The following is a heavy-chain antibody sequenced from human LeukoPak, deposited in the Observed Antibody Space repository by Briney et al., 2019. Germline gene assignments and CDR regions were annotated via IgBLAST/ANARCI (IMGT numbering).Heavy chain of an antibody. CDR1: GGSISSSTYY. CDR2: IYYSGST. Sequence: SETLSLTCTVSGGSISSSTYYWGWIRQPPGKGLEWIGSIYYSGSTYYNASLQSRVTISIETSKNQISLRLNSVTAADTAMYYCAKSGGYGLIDYWGQGTLVTVSS. J-gene: IGHJ4*02. D-gene: IGHD1-26*01. V-gene: IGHV4-39*01. CDR3: AKSGGYGLIDY.